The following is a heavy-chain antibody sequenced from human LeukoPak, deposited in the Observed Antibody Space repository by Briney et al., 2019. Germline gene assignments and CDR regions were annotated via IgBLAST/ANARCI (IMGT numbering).Heavy chain of an antibody. D-gene: IGHD6-13*01. CDR1: GGSFSGYY. Sequence: PSETLSLTCAVYGGSFSGYYWSWIRQPPGKGLEWIGEINHSVSTNYYPSLKSRVTISVAMSNTQFSMKLSSVTAADRAVYSCASSREYSSSWYHSFDHWGQGTLVTVSS. CDR3: ASSREYSSSWYHSFDH. CDR2: INHSVST. V-gene: IGHV4-34*01. J-gene: IGHJ4*02.